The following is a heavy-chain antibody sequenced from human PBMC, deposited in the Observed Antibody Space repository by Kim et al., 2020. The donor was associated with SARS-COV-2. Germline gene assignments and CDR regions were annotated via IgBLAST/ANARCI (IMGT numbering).Heavy chain of an antibody. CDR3: AKERIAVSDGTPFYEHIFDF. D-gene: IGHD6-19*01. CDR2: ISVTGART. Sequence: GGSLRLSCAASEFTFANYAMTWVRQAPGKGLEWVASISVTGARTNYADSVKGRFTISRDNSKNTISLQMNNLRAEDTAMYYCAKERIAVSDGTPFYEHIFDFWGRGTLVTVSS. V-gene: IGHV3-23*01. CDR1: EFTFANYA. J-gene: IGHJ4*01.